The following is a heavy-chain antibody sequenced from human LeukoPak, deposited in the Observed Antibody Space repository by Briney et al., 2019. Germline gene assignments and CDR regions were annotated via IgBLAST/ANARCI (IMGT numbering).Heavy chain of an antibody. J-gene: IGHJ3*02. V-gene: IGHV3-64D*09. CDR2: ISNNGGSS. CDR3: VRASSKQLAGYLPDGFDI. CDR1: GFTFSAYA. D-gene: IGHD3-9*01. Sequence: GGSLRLSCSASGFTFSAYAMYWVRQAPGKGLEYVSGISNNGGSSFYADSVKGRFTISRDNSKNTLYLQMSSLRAEDTAVYYCVRASSKQLAGYLPDGFDIWGQGTMVTVSS.